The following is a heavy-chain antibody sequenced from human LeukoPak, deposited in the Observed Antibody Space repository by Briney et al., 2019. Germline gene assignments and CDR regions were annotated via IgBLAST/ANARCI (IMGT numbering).Heavy chain of an antibody. CDR1: GFTFSSYW. CDR2: IKEDGSEK. V-gene: IGHV3-7*01. CDR3: ARAQAVPNL. J-gene: IGHJ4*02. Sequence: PGGSLRLSCVASGFTFSSYWMSWVRQAPGKGLEWLANIKEDGSEKYYVDSVKGRFTISRDNGKNSLYLQMSSLRAEDAAVYYCARAQAVPNLWGQGTLVTVSS. D-gene: IGHD2-15*01.